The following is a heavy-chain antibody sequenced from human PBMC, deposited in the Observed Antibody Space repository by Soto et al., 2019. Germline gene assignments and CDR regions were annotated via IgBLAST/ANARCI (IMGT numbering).Heavy chain of an antibody. D-gene: IGHD3-3*01. V-gene: IGHV4-4*07. Sequence: QVQLQESGPGLVKPSETLSLTCTVSGGSLTKYYWSWIRQPAGKGLEWIGRISTSGNVVSKASLSSRITMSVDTSKNQFSLRLTSVTAADTAVYYCARDNNDFWSLYPLAFDYWGQGALVTVSS. CDR2: ISTSGNV. CDR1: GGSLTKYY. CDR3: ARDNNDFWSLYPLAFDY. J-gene: IGHJ4*02.